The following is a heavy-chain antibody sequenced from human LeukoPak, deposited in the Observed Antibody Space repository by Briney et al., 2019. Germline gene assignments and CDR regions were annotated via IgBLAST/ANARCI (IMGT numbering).Heavy chain of an antibody. D-gene: IGHD3-10*01. CDR1: GFTFSSYA. CDR2: IIGSGGST. V-gene: IGHV3-23*01. Sequence: GRSLRLSCAASGFTFSSYAMHWVRQAPGKGLEWVSAIIGSGGSTYYADSVKGRLTISRDNSKNTLYLQMNSLRAEDTAVYYCAKSLHYYGSGKAFDIWGQGTMVTVSS. J-gene: IGHJ3*02. CDR3: AKSLHYYGSGKAFDI.